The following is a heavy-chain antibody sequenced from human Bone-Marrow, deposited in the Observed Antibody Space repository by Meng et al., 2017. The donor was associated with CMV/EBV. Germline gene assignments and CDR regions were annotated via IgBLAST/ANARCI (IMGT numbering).Heavy chain of an antibody. J-gene: IGHJ5*02. V-gene: IGHV1-69*02. Sequence: TCSSYTISWVRQAPGQGLEWMGRIIPILGIANYAQKCQGRVTITADKSTSTAYMELSSLRSEDTAVYYCARVSSDSSGYYGGWWFDPWGQGTLVTVSS. CDR1: TCSSYT. CDR2: IIPILGIA. D-gene: IGHD3-22*01. CDR3: ARVSSDSSGYYGGWWFDP.